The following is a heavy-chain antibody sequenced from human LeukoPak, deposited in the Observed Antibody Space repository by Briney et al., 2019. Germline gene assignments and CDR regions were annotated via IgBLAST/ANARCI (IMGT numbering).Heavy chain of an antibody. D-gene: IGHD3-22*01. CDR3: ARGDSSGYPDY. CDR2: IYYSGST. Sequence: PSETLSLTCTVSGGSISRSSNYWGWIRQPPGKGLEWIGSIYYSGSTYYNPSLKSRVTISVDKSKNQFSLKLNSVTAADTAVYYCARGDSSGYPDYWGQGTLVTVSS. CDR1: GGSISRSSNY. V-gene: IGHV4-39*07. J-gene: IGHJ4*02.